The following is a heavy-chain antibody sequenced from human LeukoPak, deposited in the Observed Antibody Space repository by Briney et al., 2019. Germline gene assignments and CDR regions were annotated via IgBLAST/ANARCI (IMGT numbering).Heavy chain of an antibody. D-gene: IGHD1-14*01. Sequence: PGGSLRLSCAASGFTFSSYDMHWVRQAPGKGLEWLAFISYDGSNEYYADSVKGRFTISRDNSKSTLYLQMISLRAEDTAVYNCARTRNRLDYWGQGTLVTVSS. V-gene: IGHV3-30*04. CDR1: GFTFSSYD. J-gene: IGHJ4*02. CDR3: ARTRNRLDY. CDR2: ISYDGSNE.